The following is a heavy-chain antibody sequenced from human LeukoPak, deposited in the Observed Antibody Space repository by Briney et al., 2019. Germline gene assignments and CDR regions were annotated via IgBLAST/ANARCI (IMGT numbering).Heavy chain of an antibody. J-gene: IGHJ3*02. V-gene: IGHV4-61*05. CDR1: GGSISNSSYY. CDR2: IYYSGST. D-gene: IGHD3-22*01. CDR3: ARGYYPHLAFDI. Sequence: SETLSLTCIVSGGSISNSSYYWGWIRQPPGKGLEWIGYIYYSGSTNYNPSLKSRVTISVDTSKNQFSLKLSSVTAADTAVYYCARGYYPHLAFDIWGQGTMVTVSS.